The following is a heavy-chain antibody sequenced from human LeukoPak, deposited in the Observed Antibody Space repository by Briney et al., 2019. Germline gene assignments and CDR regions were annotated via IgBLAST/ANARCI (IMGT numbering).Heavy chain of an antibody. V-gene: IGHV4-4*07. Sequence: SETLSLTXTVSGGSISSYYWSWIRQPAGKGLEWIGRIYTSGSTNYNPSLKSRVTMSVDTSKNQFSLKLSSVTTADTAVYYCASALKGIVENWFDPWGQGTLVTVSS. CDR1: GGSISSYY. CDR2: IYTSGST. CDR3: ASALKGIVENWFDP. J-gene: IGHJ5*02. D-gene: IGHD1-26*01.